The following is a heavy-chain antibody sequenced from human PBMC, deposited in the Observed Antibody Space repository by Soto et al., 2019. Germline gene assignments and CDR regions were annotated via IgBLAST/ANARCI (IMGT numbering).Heavy chain of an antibody. CDR3: VCGYGYFYN. V-gene: IGHV3-33*01. D-gene: IGHD3-22*01. CDR2: IWYDGRDK. J-gene: IGHJ4*02. CDR1: GITFSNYG. Sequence: QVQLVESGGGVVQPGRSLRLSCAASGITFSNYGTHWVRQAPGKGLEWVAVIWYDGRDKYYADSVKGRFTISRDNSKNTLYLQMNSLAADDTAVYYCVCGYGYFYNWGQGTLVTVSS.